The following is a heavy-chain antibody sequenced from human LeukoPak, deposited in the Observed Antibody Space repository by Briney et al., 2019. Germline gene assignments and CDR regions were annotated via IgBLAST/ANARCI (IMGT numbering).Heavy chain of an antibody. J-gene: IGHJ4*02. CDR1: GLTFTKCV. D-gene: IGHD6-19*01. V-gene: IGHV3-23*01. Sequence: GGSLSLSHVPSGLTFTKCVKSDIPAPPERSGECGAIITATGDTAYYADAVKGRFTISRDYSRNTVYMQMDSLRAEDTAIYYCAGDRNSDWYSPLDYWGQGSEVTVSP. CDR3: AGDRNSDWYSPLDY. CDR2: ITATGDTA.